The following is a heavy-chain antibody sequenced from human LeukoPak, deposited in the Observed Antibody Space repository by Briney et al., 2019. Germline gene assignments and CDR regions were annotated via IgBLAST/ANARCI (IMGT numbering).Heavy chain of an antibody. V-gene: IGHV3-NL1*01. J-gene: IGHJ6*03. D-gene: IGHD2-2*01. CDR1: GFTFSSYG. CDR3: ARVGRYCSSTSCYYYYYMDV. CDR2: IYSGGST. Sequence: PGGSLRLSCAASGFTFSSYGMHWVRQAPGKGLEWVSVIYSGGSTYYADSVKGRFTLSRDNSMNTLYLQVNSLRPEDTAVYYCARVGRYCSSTSCYYYYYMDVWGKGTTVTVSS.